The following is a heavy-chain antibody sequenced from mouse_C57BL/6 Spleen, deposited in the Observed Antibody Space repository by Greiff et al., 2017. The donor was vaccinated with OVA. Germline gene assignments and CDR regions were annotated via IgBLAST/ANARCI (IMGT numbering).Heavy chain of an antibody. J-gene: IGHJ4*01. V-gene: IGHV1-72*01. CDR3: ARGRITARAYYAMDY. CDR1: GYTFTSYW. CDR2: IDPNSGGT. D-gene: IGHD2-4*01. Sequence: QVQLKQPGAELVKPGASVKLSCKASGYTFTSYWMHWVKQRPGRGLEWIGRIDPNSGGTKYNEKFKSKATLTVDKPSSTAYMQLSSLTSEDSAVYYCARGRITARAYYAMDYWGQGTSVTVSS.